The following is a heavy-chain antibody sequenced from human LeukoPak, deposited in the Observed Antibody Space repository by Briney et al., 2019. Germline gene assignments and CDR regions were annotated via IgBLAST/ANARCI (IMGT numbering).Heavy chain of an antibody. CDR1: GFTFSSYA. CDR2: ISGSGSST. Sequence: GGSLRLSCAASGFTFSSYAMSWVRQAPGKGLEWVSVISGSGSSTYYADSVKGRFTISRDNSKNTLYLQMNSLRAEDTAVYYCAKPRENSGGVGRYFDYWGQGTLVTVSS. J-gene: IGHJ4*02. CDR3: AKPRENSGGVGRYFDY. V-gene: IGHV3-23*01. D-gene: IGHD6-19*01.